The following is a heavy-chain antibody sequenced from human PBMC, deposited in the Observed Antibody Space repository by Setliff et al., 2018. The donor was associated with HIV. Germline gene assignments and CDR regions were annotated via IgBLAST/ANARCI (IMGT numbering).Heavy chain of an antibody. J-gene: IGHJ4*02. CDR2: INHDGNEK. CDR1: GFTFSNFW. Sequence: GGSLRLSCGASGFTFSNFWMHWVRQAPGKGLEWVANINHDGNEKYYVGSVKGRFTISRDNAKNSLYLQMNSLRADDTAVYYCARGHSGSYFPYFDYWGQGTLVTVSS. CDR3: ARGHSGSYFPYFDY. V-gene: IGHV3-7*01. D-gene: IGHD1-26*01.